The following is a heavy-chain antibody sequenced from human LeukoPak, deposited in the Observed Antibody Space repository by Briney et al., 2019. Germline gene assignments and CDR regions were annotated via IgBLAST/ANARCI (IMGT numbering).Heavy chain of an antibody. CDR1: GGSISSYY. CDR3: AMMDYGDYAATFDI. J-gene: IGHJ3*02. V-gene: IGHV4-4*07. D-gene: IGHD4-17*01. CDR2: IYTNGST. Sequence: SETLSLTCTVSGGSISSYYWSWIRQPAGKGLEWIGRIYTNGSTNYNPSLKSRVTMSVDTSKNQFSLKLSSVTAADTAVYYCAMMDYGDYAATFDIWGQGTMVTVSS.